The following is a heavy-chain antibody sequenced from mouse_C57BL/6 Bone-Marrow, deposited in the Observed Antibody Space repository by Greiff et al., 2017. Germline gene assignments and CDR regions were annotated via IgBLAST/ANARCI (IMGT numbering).Heavy chain of an antibody. V-gene: IGHV14-1*01. CDR1: GFNIKDYY. CDR3: ARYYDLDY. CDR2: IDPEDGDT. Sequence: VQLQQSGAELVRPGASVKLSCTASGFNIKDYYMHWVKQRPEQGLEWIGRIDPEDGDTEYAPKFQGKATLTADKSSSTAYMQLSSLTSEDSAVYFCARYYDLDYWGQGTTLTVSS. J-gene: IGHJ2*01. D-gene: IGHD2-4*01.